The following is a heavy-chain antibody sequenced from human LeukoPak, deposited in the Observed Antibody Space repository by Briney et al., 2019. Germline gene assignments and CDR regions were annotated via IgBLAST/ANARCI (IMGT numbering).Heavy chain of an antibody. J-gene: IGHJ4*02. Sequence: ASVKVSCKASGYTFTGYYMHWVRQAPGQGLEWMGWINPNSGGTNYAQKFQGRVTMTRDTSISTAYMELSRLRSDDTAVYYCARGGIVLMVYAREIYFDYWGQGTLVTVSS. CDR1: GYTFTGYY. CDR2: INPNSGGT. CDR3: ARGGIVLMVYAREIYFDY. D-gene: IGHD2-8*01. V-gene: IGHV1-2*02.